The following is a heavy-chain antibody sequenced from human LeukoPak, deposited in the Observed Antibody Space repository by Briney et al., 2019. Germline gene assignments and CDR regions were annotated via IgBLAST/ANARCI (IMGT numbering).Heavy chain of an antibody. CDR3: ARGPYDFWSGYTRDYYGMDV. V-gene: IGHV1-3*01. J-gene: IGHJ6*02. CDR1: GYTFTSYA. CDR2: INAGNGNT. D-gene: IGHD3-3*01. Sequence: ASVKVSFKASGYTFTSYAMHWVRQAPGQRLEWMGWINAGNGNTKYSQKFQGRVTITRDTSASTAYMELSSLRSEDTAVYYCARGPYDFWSGYTRDYYGMDVWGQGTTVTVSS.